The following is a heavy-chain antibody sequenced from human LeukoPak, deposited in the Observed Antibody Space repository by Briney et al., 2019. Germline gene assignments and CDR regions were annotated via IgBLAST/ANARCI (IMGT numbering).Heavy chain of an antibody. D-gene: IGHD4-17*01. V-gene: IGHV3-74*01. CDR2: ISSDGRTT. CDR3: VDYGER. CDR1: GLTFSSQW. Sequence: PGGSLRLSCAASGLTFSSQWMHWVRQAPGKGLEWVSRISSDGRTTTYADSVKGRFTVSRDNSKNTLYLQMSSLRTEDTAVYYCVDYGERWGQGIVVTVSS. J-gene: IGHJ4*02.